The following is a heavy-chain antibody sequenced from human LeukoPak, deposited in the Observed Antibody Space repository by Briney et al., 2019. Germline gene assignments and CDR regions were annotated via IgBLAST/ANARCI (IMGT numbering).Heavy chain of an antibody. CDR3: ARIDQWLVPFDY. J-gene: IGHJ4*02. V-gene: IGHV4-34*01. D-gene: IGHD6-19*01. CDR1: GGSFSGYY. CDR2: INHSGST. Sequence: SETLSLTCAVYGGSFSGYYWSWIRQPPGKGLEWIGEINHSGSTNYNPSLKSRVAISVDTSKNQFSLKLSSVTAADTAVYYCARIDQWLVPFDYWGQGTLVTVSS.